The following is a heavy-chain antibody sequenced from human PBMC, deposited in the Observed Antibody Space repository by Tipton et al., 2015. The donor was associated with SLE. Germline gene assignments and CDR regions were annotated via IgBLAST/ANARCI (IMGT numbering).Heavy chain of an antibody. J-gene: IGHJ4*02. CDR2: INHSGGT. CDR1: GGSFSGYY. Sequence: LRLSCAVYGGSFSGYYWSWIRQPPGKGLEWIGEINHSGGTNYNPYLKSRVTISVDTSKNQISLKLSSVTAADTAVYYCAKDVSGTARYHFDYWGQGTLVPVSS. CDR3: AKDVSGTARYHFDY. D-gene: IGHD2-2*01. V-gene: IGHV4-34*01.